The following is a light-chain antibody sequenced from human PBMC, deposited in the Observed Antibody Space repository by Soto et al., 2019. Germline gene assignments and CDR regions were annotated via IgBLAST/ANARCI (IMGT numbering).Light chain of an antibody. CDR3: CSYAGSYIYV. Sequence: QSVLTQPRSVSGSPGQSVTISCIGTSSDVGGYNYVSWIQHHPGKAPKVMIYDVSNRPSGVPDRFSGSKSGNTASLTISGLQAEDEAYYYCCSYAGSYIYVLGTGTKVTVL. V-gene: IGLV2-11*01. CDR2: DVS. CDR1: SSDVGGYNY. J-gene: IGLJ1*01.